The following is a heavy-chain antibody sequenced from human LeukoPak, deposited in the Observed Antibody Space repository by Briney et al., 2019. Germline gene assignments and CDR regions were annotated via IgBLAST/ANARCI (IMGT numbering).Heavy chain of an antibody. CDR2: IIPIFGTA. Sequence: SVKVSCKASGGTFSSYVISSVRQAPGQGLEWMGGIIPIFGTANYAQKFQGRVTITADESTSTAYMELSSLRSEDTAVYYCARVNQGLRWNHFDYWGQGTLVTVSS. J-gene: IGHJ4*02. CDR1: GGTFSSYV. D-gene: IGHD1-1*01. CDR3: ARVNQGLRWNHFDY. V-gene: IGHV1-69*01.